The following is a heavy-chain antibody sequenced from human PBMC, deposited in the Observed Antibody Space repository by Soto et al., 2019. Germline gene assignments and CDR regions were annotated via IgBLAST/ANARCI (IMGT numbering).Heavy chain of an antibody. CDR1: GFSFSNFE. D-gene: IGHD6-6*01. CDR2: ITSGDAST. CDR3: AREGGYSSSSSGYYYGMDV. J-gene: IGHJ6*02. Sequence: GGSLRLSCAASGFSFSNFEMNWVRQAPGKGLEWISHITSGDASTYYADSVKGRFTISRDNSKNTLYLQMNSLRAEDTAVYYCAREGGYSSSSSGYYYGMDVWGQGTTVTVSS. V-gene: IGHV3-48*03.